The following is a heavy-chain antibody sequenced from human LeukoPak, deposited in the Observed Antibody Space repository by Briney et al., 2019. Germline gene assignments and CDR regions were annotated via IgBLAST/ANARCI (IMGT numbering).Heavy chain of an antibody. CDR2: IKEDGSVK. D-gene: IGHD3-10*01. J-gene: IGHJ4*02. Sequence: PGGSLRLSCAASGFTLSRYWMSWVRQAPGKGLEWVANIKEDGSVKYYVESVKGRFTISRDNAKNSLYLQMNSLGAEDTAVYYCAASITMFDYWGQGTLVTVSS. V-gene: IGHV3-7*02. CDR3: AASITMFDY. CDR1: GFTLSRYW.